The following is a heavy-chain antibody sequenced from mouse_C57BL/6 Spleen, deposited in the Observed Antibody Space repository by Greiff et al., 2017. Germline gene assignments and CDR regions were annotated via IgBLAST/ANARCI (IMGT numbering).Heavy chain of an antibody. V-gene: IGHV1-55*01. CDR1: GYTFTSYW. Sequence: VQLQQPGAELVKPGASVKMSCKASGYTFTSYWITWVKQRPGQGLEWIGDIYPGSGSTNYNEKFKSKATLTVDTSSSTACMQLSRLTSEDSAVYYCERGEWGLDYDVGYFDDWGQGTTLTVSS. J-gene: IGHJ2*01. CDR3: ERGEWGLDYDVGYFDD. CDR2: IYPGSGST. D-gene: IGHD2-4*01.